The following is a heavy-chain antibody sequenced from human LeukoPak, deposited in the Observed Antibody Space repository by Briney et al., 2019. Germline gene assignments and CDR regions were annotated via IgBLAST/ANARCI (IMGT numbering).Heavy chain of an antibody. D-gene: IGHD3-16*01. CDR1: GFTFRDYA. CDR3: AKDIEGYGEHIHIMDV. V-gene: IGHV3-9*01. J-gene: IGHJ6*03. CDR2: ISWNSKNI. Sequence: GGSQSLLCVASGFTFRDYAMHWVRQAPGKGLEWGSGISWNSKNIGYADSVKGRFISSRDNAKNSMYLQMNSLRLEDTALYYCAKDIEGYGEHIHIMDVWSEATSVTVSS.